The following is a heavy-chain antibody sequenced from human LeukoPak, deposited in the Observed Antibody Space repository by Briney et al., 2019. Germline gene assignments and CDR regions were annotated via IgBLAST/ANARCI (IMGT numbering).Heavy chain of an antibody. CDR1: GFTISDYY. CDR3: ARTDPGYLYSDF. D-gene: IGHD5-12*01. V-gene: IGHV3-11*01. Sequence: PGRSLILSCAASGFTISDYYMSWIRQTPGKRLVWLSYISPNGKIIYYADSMRRRFTISRDNAKNSLDLQMNSLSADDTAVYYCARTDPGYLYSDFWGQGTLVTVSS. CDR2: ISPNGKII. J-gene: IGHJ4*02.